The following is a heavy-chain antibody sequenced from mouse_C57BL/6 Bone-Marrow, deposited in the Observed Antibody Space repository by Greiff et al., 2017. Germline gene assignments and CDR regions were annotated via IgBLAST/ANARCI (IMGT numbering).Heavy chain of an antibody. D-gene: IGHD2-2*01. Sequence: QVQLQQPGAELVKPGASVKLSCKASGYTFTSYWMHWVKQRPGQGLEWIGMIPPNSGSTNYNEKFKSKATLTVDKSSSTAYMQLSSLTSEDSAVYYCARGAYGYDRDFDYWGQGTTLTVSS. CDR3: ARGAYGYDRDFDY. V-gene: IGHV1-64*01. J-gene: IGHJ2*01. CDR1: GYTFTSYW. CDR2: IPPNSGST.